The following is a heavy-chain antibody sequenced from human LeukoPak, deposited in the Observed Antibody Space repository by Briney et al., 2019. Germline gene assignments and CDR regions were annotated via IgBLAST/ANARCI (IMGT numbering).Heavy chain of an antibody. J-gene: IGHJ5*02. CDR3: ARVSGYDEEDNWFDP. CDR1: GFTFSSYS. D-gene: IGHD5-12*01. V-gene: IGHV3-21*04. Sequence: GGSLRLSCAASGFTFSSYSMNWVRQAPGKGLEWVSSISSSSSYIYYADSVKGRFTISRDNAKNSLYLQMNSLRAEDTAVYYCARVSGYDEEDNWFDPWGQGTLVTVSS. CDR2: ISSSSSYI.